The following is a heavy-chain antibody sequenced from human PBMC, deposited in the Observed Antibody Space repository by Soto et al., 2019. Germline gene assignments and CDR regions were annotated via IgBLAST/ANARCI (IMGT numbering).Heavy chain of an antibody. Sequence: EVQLLESGGGLVQPGGSLRLSCAVSGFTFSNYAMSWVRQAPGKGREWVSVISGSGGSTFYADSVKGRFTISRDNSKKTLHLQMNSLRAEDTAVYYCAKDSGSSGLFDYWGQGTLVAVSS. V-gene: IGHV3-23*01. CDR2: ISGSGGST. CDR1: GFTFSNYA. CDR3: AKDSGSSGLFDY. D-gene: IGHD5-12*01. J-gene: IGHJ4*02.